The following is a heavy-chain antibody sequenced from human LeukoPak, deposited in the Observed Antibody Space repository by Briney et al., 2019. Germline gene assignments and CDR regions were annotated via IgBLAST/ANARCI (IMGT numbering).Heavy chain of an antibody. CDR1: GGSISSYY. D-gene: IGHD3-22*01. CDR3: ARREISSGYVYYFDY. Sequence: SETLSLTCTVSGGSISSYYWSWIRQPPGKGLEWIGYIYYSGSTNYNPSLKSRVTISVDTSKNQFSLKLSSVTAADTAVYHCARREISSGYVYYFDYWGQGTLVTVSS. V-gene: IGHV4-59*01. CDR2: IYYSGST. J-gene: IGHJ4*02.